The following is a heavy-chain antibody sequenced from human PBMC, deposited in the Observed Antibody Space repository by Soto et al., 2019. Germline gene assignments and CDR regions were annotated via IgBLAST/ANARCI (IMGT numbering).Heavy chain of an antibody. D-gene: IGHD3-3*01. CDR2: ISAYNGNT. J-gene: IGHJ6*02. V-gene: IGHV1-18*01. Sequence: GASVKVSCKASGYTFTSYGISWVRQAPGQGLEWMGWISAYNGNTNYAQKLQGRVTMTTDKSTSTAYMELRSLRSDDTAVNYCARGDFWSGYYISYYYGMDVWGQGTTVTVSS. CDR1: GYTFTSYG. CDR3: ARGDFWSGYYISYYYGMDV.